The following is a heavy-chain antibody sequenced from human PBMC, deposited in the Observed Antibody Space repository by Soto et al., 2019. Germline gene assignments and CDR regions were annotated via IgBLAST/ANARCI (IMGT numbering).Heavy chain of an antibody. Sequence: QVQLVQSGAEVKKPGSSVKVSCKASGGTFSSYTISWVRQAPGQGLEWMGRIIPILGIANYAQKFQGRVTITEDKSTSTAYMELSSLRSEDTAVYYCARALGSGSYPYYFDYWGQGTLVTVSS. V-gene: IGHV1-69*02. CDR3: ARALGSGSYPYYFDY. J-gene: IGHJ4*02. D-gene: IGHD3-10*01. CDR1: GGTFSSYT. CDR2: IIPILGIA.